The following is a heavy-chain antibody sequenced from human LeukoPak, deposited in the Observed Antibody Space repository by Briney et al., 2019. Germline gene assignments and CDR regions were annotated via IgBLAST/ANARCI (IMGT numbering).Heavy chain of an antibody. D-gene: IGHD3-3*01. Sequence: PGGSLRLSCAASGFTFSSYAMHWVRQAPGKGLEWVAVISYDGSNKYYADSVKGRFTISRDNSKNTLYLQMNSLRAEDTAVYYCAKDRAYYDFWSGYYTDGMDVWGQGTTVTVSS. CDR2: ISYDGSNK. CDR1: GFTFSSYA. J-gene: IGHJ6*02. V-gene: IGHV3-30*04. CDR3: AKDRAYYDFWSGYYTDGMDV.